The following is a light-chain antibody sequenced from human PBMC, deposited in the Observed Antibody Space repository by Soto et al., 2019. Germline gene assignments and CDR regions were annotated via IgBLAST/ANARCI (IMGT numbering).Light chain of an antibody. CDR3: QQYNNWSPLT. J-gene: IGKJ4*01. CDR2: GAS. CDR1: QTVSSN. V-gene: IGKV3-15*01. Sequence: EIVMTQSPATLSVSPGERATLSCRASQTVSSNLAWYQQKPGQAPRLLIYGASTRATGIPARFSGSGSGTEFTLTICSLQSEDFAVYYCQQYNNWSPLTFGGGTKVEMK.